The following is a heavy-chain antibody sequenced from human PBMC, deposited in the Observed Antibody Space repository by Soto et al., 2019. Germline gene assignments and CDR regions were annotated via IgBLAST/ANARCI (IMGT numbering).Heavy chain of an antibody. CDR2: IIPILGIA. CDR1: GGTFSSYT. CDR3: ARVGYYYDSSGDCLDTDFDY. J-gene: IGHJ4*02. Sequence: QVQLVQSGAEVKKPGSSVKVSCKASGGTFSSYTISWVRQAPGQGLEWMGRIIPILGIANYAQKFQGRVTITADKSTSTAYMGLSSLRSEDTAVYYCARVGYYYDSSGDCLDTDFDYWGQGTLVTVSS. D-gene: IGHD3-22*01. V-gene: IGHV1-69*02.